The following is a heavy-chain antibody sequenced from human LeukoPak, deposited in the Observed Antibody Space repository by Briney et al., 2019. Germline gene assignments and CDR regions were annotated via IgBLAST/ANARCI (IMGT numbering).Heavy chain of an antibody. CDR3: TKGRAPTCSGGSCYRTYDY. J-gene: IGHJ4*02. V-gene: IGHV3-23*01. CDR1: GFTFSSYA. Sequence: GGSLRLSYAASGFTFSSYAVTWVRQAPGQGLEWVSTITAGGGSTYYADSVKGRFTISRDNSKNTLFLQMDSLRAEDTALYYCTKGRAPTCSGGSCYRTYDYWGQGTLVTVSS. D-gene: IGHD2-15*01. CDR2: ITAGGGST.